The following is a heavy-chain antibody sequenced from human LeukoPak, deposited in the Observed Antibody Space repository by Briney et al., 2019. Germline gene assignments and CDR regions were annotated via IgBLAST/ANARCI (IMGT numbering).Heavy chain of an antibody. Sequence: SETLSLTCTVSGGSISSSNWWNWVRQPPGKGLEWIGEIYHSGSTNYNPSLKSRVTISVDKSKNQFSLKLSSVTAADTAVYYCARRDNWNYYYYYYMDVWGKGTTVTVSS. CDR3: ARRDNWNYYYYYYMDV. V-gene: IGHV4-4*02. D-gene: IGHD1-20*01. CDR1: GGSISSSNW. CDR2: IYHSGST. J-gene: IGHJ6*03.